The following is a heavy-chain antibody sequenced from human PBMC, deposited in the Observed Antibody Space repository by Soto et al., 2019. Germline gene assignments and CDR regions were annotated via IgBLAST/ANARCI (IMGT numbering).Heavy chain of an antibody. J-gene: IGHJ4*02. D-gene: IGHD2-15*01. CDR1: GGSISSSSYY. CDR2: IYYSGST. CDR3: ARQGRGYCSGGSCYPFEIIEPGGDY. V-gene: IGHV4-39*01. Sequence: QLQLQESGPGLVKPSETLSLTCTVSGGSISSSSYYWGWIRQPPGKGLEWIGSIYYSGSTYYNPSLKSRVTISVDTSKNQFSLKLSSVTAADTAVYYCARQGRGYCSGGSCYPFEIIEPGGDYWGQGTLVTVSS.